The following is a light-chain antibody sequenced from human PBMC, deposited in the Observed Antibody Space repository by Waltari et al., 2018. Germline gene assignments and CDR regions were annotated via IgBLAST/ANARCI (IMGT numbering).Light chain of an antibody. CDR3: CSYAGSAWV. CDR1: SRDVGGYNY. J-gene: IGLJ3*02. V-gene: IGLV2-11*01. CDR2: DVS. Sequence: QSALTQPRSVSGSPGQSVTISCTGPSRDVGGYNYVSWYQQPPGKAPKVIIYDVSNRPSGVPDRFSGSKSGNTASLTISGLQTQDEADYYCCSYAGSAWVFGGGTQLTVL.